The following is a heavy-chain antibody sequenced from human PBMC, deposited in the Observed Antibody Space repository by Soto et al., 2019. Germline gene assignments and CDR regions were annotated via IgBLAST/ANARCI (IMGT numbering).Heavy chain of an antibody. V-gene: IGHV3-23*01. CDR3: AKVSSLGYCSSTSCYVFDY. Sequence: GGSLRLSCAASGFTFSIYAMSWVRQAPGKGLEWVSAISGSGGSTYYADSVKGRFTISRDNSKNTLYLQMNSLRAEDTAVYYCAKVSSLGYCSSTSCYVFDYWGQGTLVTVSS. D-gene: IGHD2-2*01. J-gene: IGHJ4*02. CDR2: ISGSGGST. CDR1: GFTFSIYA.